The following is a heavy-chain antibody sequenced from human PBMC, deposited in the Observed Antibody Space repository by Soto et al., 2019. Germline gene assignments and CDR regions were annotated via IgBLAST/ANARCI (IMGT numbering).Heavy chain of an antibody. Sequence: ASVKVSCKVSGYTLTELSMHWVRQAPGKGLEWMGGFDPEDGETIYAQKFQGRVTMTEDTSTDTAYMELSSLRSEDTAVYYCATVKSGGYYTLYYFDYWGQGTLVTVSS. CDR3: ATVKSGGYYTLYYFDY. CDR2: FDPEDGET. V-gene: IGHV1-24*01. J-gene: IGHJ4*02. D-gene: IGHD3-10*01. CDR1: GYTLTELS.